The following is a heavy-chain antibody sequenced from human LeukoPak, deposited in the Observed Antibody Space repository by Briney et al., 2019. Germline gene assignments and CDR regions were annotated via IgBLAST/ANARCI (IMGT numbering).Heavy chain of an antibody. CDR1: GFTFGDYA. CDR3: AREGTV. Sequence: GGSLRLSCTASGFTFGDYAMSWVRQAPGKGLEWVSIIYSGGSTYNADSVKGRFTISRDNSKNTLYLQMNSLRAEDTAVYYCAREGTVRGQGTLVTVSS. V-gene: IGHV3-66*01. CDR2: IYSGGST. D-gene: IGHD4-11*01. J-gene: IGHJ4*02.